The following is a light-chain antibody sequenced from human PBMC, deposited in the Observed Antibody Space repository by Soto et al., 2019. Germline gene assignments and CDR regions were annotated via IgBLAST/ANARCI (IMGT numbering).Light chain of an antibody. V-gene: IGKV1-5*03. CDR3: QQYHRYIT. CDR1: QSIDDW. CDR2: TAS. Sequence: DIQMTQSPSTLSASVGDRVTITCRASQSIDDWLAWYQQKPGKAPKLLIYTASSLQTGVPSRFSGSGSGTGFTLTISSLQPDDFATYYCQQYHRYITFGPGTRLEIK. J-gene: IGKJ5*01.